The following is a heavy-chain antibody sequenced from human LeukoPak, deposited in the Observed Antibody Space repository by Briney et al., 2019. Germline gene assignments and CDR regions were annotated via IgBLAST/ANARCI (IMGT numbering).Heavy chain of an antibody. J-gene: IGHJ3*01. V-gene: IGHV3-7*01. Sequence: GGALRLPCAASGSIFSTYCMRWVRRAPRKGLEGVAKINQDGSKTYYVDSVKGRFTISRDNPENTVYLQMNSLRAEDTAVYYCAKGGPYEHESSGDDGFDVWGQGTMVTVSS. CDR2: INQDGSKT. CDR3: AKGGPYEHESSGDDGFDV. CDR1: GSIFSTYC. D-gene: IGHD3-22*01.